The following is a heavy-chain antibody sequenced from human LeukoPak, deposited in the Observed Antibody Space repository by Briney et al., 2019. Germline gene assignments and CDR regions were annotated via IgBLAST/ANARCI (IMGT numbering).Heavy chain of an antibody. CDR3: ARADCSGGSCYSGCVDY. CDR2: ISSSGSTI. D-gene: IGHD2-15*01. J-gene: IGHJ4*02. V-gene: IGHV3-48*03. Sequence: GGSLRLSCAASGFTFSSYEMNWVHQAPGKGLEWVSYISSSGSTIYYADSVKGRFTISRDNAKNSLYLQMNSLRAEDTAVYYCARADCSGGSCYSGCVDYWGQGTLVTVSS. CDR1: GFTFSSYE.